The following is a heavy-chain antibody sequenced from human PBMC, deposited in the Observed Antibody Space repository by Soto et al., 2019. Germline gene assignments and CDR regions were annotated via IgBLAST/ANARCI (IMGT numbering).Heavy chain of an antibody. CDR1: WRSSSRGDFY. D-gene: IGHD4-4*01. J-gene: IGHJ6*02. V-gene: IGHV4-30-4*02. CDR3: ARAGTTGSYYYYGMDV. Sequence: PSDTLDLTCTVSWRSSSRGDFYWICIPHPPGKGLEWIGYIYYSGSTYYNPSLKSRVTISVDTSKNQFSLKLSSVTAADTAVYYCARAGTTGSYYYYGMDVWGQGTTVTV. CDR2: IYYSGST.